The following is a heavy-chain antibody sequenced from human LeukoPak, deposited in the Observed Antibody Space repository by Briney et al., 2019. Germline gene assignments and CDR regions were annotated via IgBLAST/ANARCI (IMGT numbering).Heavy chain of an antibody. Sequence: GGSLRLSCAASGFTFSRYWMSWVRQAPGKGLEWVANMKQDGSEKYYVDSVKGRFTISRDNAKNSLYLQMNSLRAEDTAVYYCARDPYYYDSSGYPNWFDPWGQGTLVTVSS. CDR2: MKQDGSEK. D-gene: IGHD3-22*01. CDR1: GFTFSRYW. CDR3: ARDPYYYDSSGYPNWFDP. J-gene: IGHJ5*02. V-gene: IGHV3-7*01.